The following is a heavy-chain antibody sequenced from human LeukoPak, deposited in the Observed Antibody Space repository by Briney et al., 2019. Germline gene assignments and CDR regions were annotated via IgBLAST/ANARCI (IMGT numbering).Heavy chain of an antibody. CDR1: GGSISSYY. Sequence: PSETLSLTCTVSGGSISSYYWSWIRQPPGKGLEWIGYIYYSGSTNYNPSLKSRVTISVDTSKNQFSLKLSSVTAADTAVYYCATVADCGGNSKYFDYWGQGTLVTVSS. J-gene: IGHJ4*02. CDR3: ATVADCGGNSKYFDY. CDR2: IYYSGST. D-gene: IGHD4-23*01. V-gene: IGHV4-59*01.